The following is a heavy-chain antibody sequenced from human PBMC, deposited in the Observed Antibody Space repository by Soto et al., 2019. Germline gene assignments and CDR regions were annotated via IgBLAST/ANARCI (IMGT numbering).Heavy chain of an antibody. V-gene: IGHV3-23*01. D-gene: IGHD5-12*01. CDR2: ISGSGGST. Sequence: PVGSLRLSCAASGFTFSSYAMSWVRQAPGKGLEWVSAISGSGGSTYYADSVKGRFTISRDNSKNTLYLQMNSLRAEDTAVYYCNRVATIRGSLYYFDYWGQGTLVTVSS. CDR1: GFTFSSYA. J-gene: IGHJ4*02. CDR3: NRVATIRGSLYYFDY.